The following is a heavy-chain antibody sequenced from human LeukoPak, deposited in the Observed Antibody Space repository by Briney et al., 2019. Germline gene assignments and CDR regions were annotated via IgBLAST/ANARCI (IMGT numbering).Heavy chain of an antibody. CDR3: ARGRRLLAAAGVKEFDY. D-gene: IGHD6-13*01. CDR1: GGSFSGYY. CDR2: INHSGST. V-gene: IGHV4-34*01. J-gene: IGHJ4*02. Sequence: PSETLSLTCAVYGGSFSGYYWSWIRQPPGKGLEWIGEINHSGSTNYNPSLKSRVTMSVDTSKNQFSLKPSSVTAADTAVYYCARGRRLLAAAGVKEFDYWGQGTLVTVSS.